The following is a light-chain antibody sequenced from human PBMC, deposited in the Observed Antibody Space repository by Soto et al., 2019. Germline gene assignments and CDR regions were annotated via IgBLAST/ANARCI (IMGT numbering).Light chain of an antibody. Sequence: DIVLTQSPGTLSLSPWERATLSCRASQSVSNFYLAWYQQNPGQAPRLLIYDASTRATGIPDRFSGSGSGTDFTLTISRLEPEDFAVYYCQHYGSSRTFGQGTKVDIK. CDR2: DAS. J-gene: IGKJ1*01. CDR3: QHYGSSRT. V-gene: IGKV3-20*01. CDR1: QSVSNFY.